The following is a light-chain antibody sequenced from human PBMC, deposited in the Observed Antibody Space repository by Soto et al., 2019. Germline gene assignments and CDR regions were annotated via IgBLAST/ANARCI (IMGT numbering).Light chain of an antibody. V-gene: IGKV3-20*01. Sequence: DSFFTQTPGTLSLSPGERSTLSCRASQSVSSSYLAWYQQKPGQAPRLLIYGASSRATGIPDRFSGSGSGTDFTLTISRLEPEDFAVYYCQQYGSSWTFGQGAKVDI. CDR3: QQYGSSWT. CDR1: QSVSSSY. CDR2: GAS. J-gene: IGKJ1*01.